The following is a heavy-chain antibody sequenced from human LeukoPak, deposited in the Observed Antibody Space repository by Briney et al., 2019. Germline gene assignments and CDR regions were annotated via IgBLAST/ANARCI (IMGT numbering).Heavy chain of an antibody. CDR3: ARLVGATGIVDY. Sequence: GGSLRLSCAASGFTFSSYSMNWVRRAPGKGLEWVSSISSSSSYIYYADSVKGRFTISRDNAKNSLYLQMNSLRAEDTAVYYCARLVGATGIVDYWGQGTLVTVSS. V-gene: IGHV3-21*01. CDR1: GFTFSSYS. CDR2: ISSSSSYI. D-gene: IGHD1-26*01. J-gene: IGHJ4*02.